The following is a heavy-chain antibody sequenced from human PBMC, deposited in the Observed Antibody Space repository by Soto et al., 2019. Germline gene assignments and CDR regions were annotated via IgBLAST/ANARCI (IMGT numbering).Heavy chain of an antibody. D-gene: IGHD3-22*01. V-gene: IGHV3-20*04. CDR3: TKGGGPDQVHYYDGSSYVPLDY. J-gene: IGHJ4*02. CDR1: GFTFDDHG. Sequence: EVYLVESGGGVVRPGESLRLSCVASGFTFDDHGMSWVRQVPGKGLEWVSGLSWNGGSTLYSEAVRGRFTVSRDNAKKSVFLQLGSLRAEDTALYYCTKGGGPDQVHYYDGSSYVPLDYWGQGTLVTVSS. CDR2: LSWNGGST.